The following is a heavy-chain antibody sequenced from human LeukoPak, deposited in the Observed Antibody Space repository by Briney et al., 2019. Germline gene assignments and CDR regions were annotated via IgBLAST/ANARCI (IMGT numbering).Heavy chain of an antibody. CDR2: VHYTGKT. Sequence: SETLSLTCTVSGDSISSSYWSWIRQPPGKRLEWVGYVHYTGKTNYNPSLNNRATISVDMSKNQFSLKLSSVTAADTAVYYCARSGSKVMTAINFWGQGTLVTVSS. CDR3: ARSGSKVMTAINF. J-gene: IGHJ4*02. D-gene: IGHD2-21*02. V-gene: IGHV4-59*01. CDR1: GDSISSSY.